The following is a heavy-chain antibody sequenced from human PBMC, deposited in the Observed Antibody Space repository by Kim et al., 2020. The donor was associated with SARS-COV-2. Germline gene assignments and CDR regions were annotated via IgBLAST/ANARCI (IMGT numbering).Heavy chain of an antibody. D-gene: IGHD2-2*01. J-gene: IGHJ5*02. CDR3: ARHLGGYCSSTSCPPTPNWFDP. CDR2: ISYDGSNK. CDR1: GFTFSSYA. V-gene: IGHV3-30*04. Sequence: GGSLRLSCAASGFTFSSYAMHWVRQAPGKGLEWVAVISYDGSNKYYADSVKGRFTISRDNSKNTLYLQMNSLRAEDTAVYYCARHLGGYCSSTSCPPTPNWFDPWGQGTLVTVSS.